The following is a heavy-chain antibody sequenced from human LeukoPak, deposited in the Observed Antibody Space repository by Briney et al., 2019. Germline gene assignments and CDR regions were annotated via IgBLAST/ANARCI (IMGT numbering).Heavy chain of an antibody. V-gene: IGHV4-59*08. CDR1: GGSISTDY. J-gene: IGHJ4*02. CDR3: ASGIAVAGHFDY. D-gene: IGHD6-19*01. Sequence: PSETLSLTCTVSGGSISTDYWSWIRQPPGKGLEWIGYIYYSGSTNYNPSLKSRVTISVDTSKNQFSLKLSSVTAADTAVYYCASGIAVAGHFDYWGQGTLVTVSS. CDR2: IYYSGST.